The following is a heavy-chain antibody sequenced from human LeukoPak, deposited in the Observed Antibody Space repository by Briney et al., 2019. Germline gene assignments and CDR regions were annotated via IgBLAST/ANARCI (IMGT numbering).Heavy chain of an antibody. V-gene: IGHV4-34*01. CDR2: ISHSGSA. Sequence: SETLSLTCAVYGGSFSGYYWSWIRQPPGKGLEWIGEISHSGSANYNPSLKSRVTISVDTSKNQFSLKLSSVTAADTAVYYCARGELRKNYYYYYGMDVWGQGTTVTVSS. D-gene: IGHD1-7*01. CDR1: GGSFSGYY. J-gene: IGHJ6*02. CDR3: ARGELRKNYYYYYGMDV.